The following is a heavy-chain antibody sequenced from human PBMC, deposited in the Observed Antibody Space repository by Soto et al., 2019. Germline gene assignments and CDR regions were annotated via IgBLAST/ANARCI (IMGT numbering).Heavy chain of an antibody. V-gene: IGHV2-26*01. CDR1: GFSLSNARMG. J-gene: IGHJ4*02. CDR3: VRIRYSYGFHYGSGSYYHLDY. D-gene: IGHD3-10*01. Sequence: QVTLKESGPVLVKPTETLTLTCTVSGFSLSNARMGVSWIRQPPGKALEWLAHIFSNDEKSYSTSLKSRLTISKDTSKSQVVLTMTNMDPVDTATYYCVRIRYSYGFHYGSGSYYHLDYWGQGTLVTVSS. CDR2: IFSNDEK.